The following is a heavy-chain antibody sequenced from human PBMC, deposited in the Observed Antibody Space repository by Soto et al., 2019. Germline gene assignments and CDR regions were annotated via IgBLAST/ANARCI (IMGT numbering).Heavy chain of an antibody. CDR3: ARNPTLWFGELWHYYYYMDV. D-gene: IGHD3-10*01. V-gene: IGHV4-59*01. J-gene: IGHJ6*03. CDR2: IYYSGST. Sequence: SETLSLTCTVSGGSISSYYWSWIRQPPGKGLEWIGYIYYSGSTNYNPSLKSRVTISVDTSKNQFSLKLSSVTAADMAVYYCARNPTLWFGELWHYYYYMDVWGKGTTVTVSS. CDR1: GGSISSYY.